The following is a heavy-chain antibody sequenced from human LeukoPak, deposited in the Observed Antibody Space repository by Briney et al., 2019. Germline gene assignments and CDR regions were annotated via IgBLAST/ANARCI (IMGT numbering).Heavy chain of an antibody. V-gene: IGHV4-59*08. J-gene: IGHJ5*02. CDR3: ARWRYSRSSGWFDT. CDR1: GGSISSLY. Sequence: PSETLSLTCTVSGGSISSLYWSWIRQPPGKGLEWIGSVYYSGSTSYNPSLKSPVAISLDTSNNQFSLRLSSVTAADTAVYYCARWRYSRSSGWFDTWGQGTLVTVSS. CDR2: VYYSGST. D-gene: IGHD6-6*01.